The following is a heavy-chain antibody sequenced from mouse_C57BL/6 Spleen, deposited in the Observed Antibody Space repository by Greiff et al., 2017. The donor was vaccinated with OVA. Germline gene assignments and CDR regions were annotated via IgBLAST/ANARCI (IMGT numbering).Heavy chain of an antibody. J-gene: IGHJ4*01. V-gene: IGHV5-9-1*02. Sequence: EVKLMESGEGLVKPGGSLKLSCAASGFTFSSYAMSWVRQTPEKRLEWVAYISSGGAYIYYADTVKGRFTISRDNARNTLYLQMSSLKSEDTAMYYCTRDQDTQTAQAPPMDYWGQGTSVTVSS. D-gene: IGHD3-2*02. CDR3: TRDQDTQTAQAPPMDY. CDR2: ISSGGAYI. CDR1: GFTFSSYA.